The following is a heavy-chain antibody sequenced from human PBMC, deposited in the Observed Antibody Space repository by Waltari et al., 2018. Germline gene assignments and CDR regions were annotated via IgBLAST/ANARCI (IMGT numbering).Heavy chain of an antibody. J-gene: IGHJ5*02. V-gene: IGHV1-69*14. CDR2: IIPIFGTA. CDR3: ARDPSDYGDYSNWFDP. CDR1: GGTFSSYA. Sequence: QVQLVQSGAEVTKPGSSVKVSCKASGGTFSSYAISWVRQAPGQGLEWMGGIIPIFGTANYAQKFQGRVTITADKSTSTAYMELSSLRSEDTAVYYCARDPSDYGDYSNWFDPWGQGTLVTVSS. D-gene: IGHD4-17*01.